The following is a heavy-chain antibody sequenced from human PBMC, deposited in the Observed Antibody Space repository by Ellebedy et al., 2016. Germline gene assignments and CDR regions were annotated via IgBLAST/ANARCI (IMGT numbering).Heavy chain of an antibody. V-gene: IGHV3-23*01. D-gene: IGHD2-15*01. CDR2: ISGNGDKR. CDR1: GLTFSNFF. Sequence: GESLKISXAASGLTFSNFFMSWVRQAPGKGLEWVSTISGNGDKRDFADSVKGRFTISRDNSRNILYLHMNSLRVDDTAKYYCREGHYSDVWGQGTLVTVSS. CDR3: REGHYSDV. J-gene: IGHJ1*01.